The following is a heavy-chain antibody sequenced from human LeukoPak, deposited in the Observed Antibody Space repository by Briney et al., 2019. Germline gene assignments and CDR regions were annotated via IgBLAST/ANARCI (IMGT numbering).Heavy chain of an antibody. CDR3: ASWGLYRTSWLFDN. CDR2: IFHGGTT. D-gene: IGHD6-13*01. CDR1: GASIGSSYW. Sequence: PSGTLSLTCTVSGASIGSSYWWSWVRQPPGKGLEWIGEIFHGGTTSYNPYLKSRLTMSVDKSRNHFSLRLNSVTATDTAVYYCASWGLYRTSWLFDNWGQGALVTVSS. J-gene: IGHJ4*02. V-gene: IGHV4-4*02.